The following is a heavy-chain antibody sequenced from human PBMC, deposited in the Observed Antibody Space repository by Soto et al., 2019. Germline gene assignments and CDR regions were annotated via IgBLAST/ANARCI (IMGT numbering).Heavy chain of an antibody. CDR2: ISRSGGST. D-gene: IGHD5-18*01. Sequence: GGSLRLSYAASGFTFSSYAMSWVRQAPGKGLEWVSAISRSGGSTYYADSVKGRFTISRDNSKNTLYLQMNSLRAEDTAVYYCAKSRGYGYGYVDYWGQGTLVTVSS. J-gene: IGHJ4*02. CDR1: GFTFSSYA. CDR3: AKSRGYGYGYVDY. V-gene: IGHV3-23*01.